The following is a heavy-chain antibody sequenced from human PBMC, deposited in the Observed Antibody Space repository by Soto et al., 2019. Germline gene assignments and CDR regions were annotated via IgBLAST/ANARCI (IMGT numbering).Heavy chain of an antibody. CDR2: IWYDGSKS. D-gene: IGHD3-16*01. J-gene: IGHJ3*01. V-gene: IGHV3-33*01. Sequence: QPGGSLRLSCGVSGFTFDNYGMNWVRQAPGKGLEWVASIWYDGSKSYYGESVEGRFSIARDNSKDTLYLQMSSLRAEDTAVYYCARTNDAYGGAFDFWGRGTTVTVSS. CDR1: GFTFDNYG. CDR3: ARTNDAYGGAFDF.